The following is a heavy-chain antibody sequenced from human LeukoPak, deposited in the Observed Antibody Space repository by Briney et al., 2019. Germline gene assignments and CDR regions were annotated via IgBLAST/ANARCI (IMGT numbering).Heavy chain of an antibody. Sequence: GGSLRLSCAASGFTFSNYGMHWVRQAPGKGLEWVAVISYDESDKYYADSVKGRFTISRDNSKNTLYLQVNSLRPEDTAVYYCAKGVVAATNAAYYGMDVWGQGTTVTVSS. CDR3: AKGVVAATNAAYYGMDV. CDR2: ISYDESDK. D-gene: IGHD2-15*01. V-gene: IGHV3-30*18. J-gene: IGHJ6*02. CDR1: GFTFSNYG.